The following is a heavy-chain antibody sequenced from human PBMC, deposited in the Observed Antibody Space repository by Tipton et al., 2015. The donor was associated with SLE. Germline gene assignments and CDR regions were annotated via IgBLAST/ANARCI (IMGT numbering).Heavy chain of an antibody. V-gene: IGHV4-34*01. CDR3: ASPTSGWFDAFDI. CDR1: GGSFSGYY. CDR2: INHSGST. J-gene: IGHJ3*02. Sequence: TLSLTCAVYGGSFSGYYWSWIRQPPGKGLEWIGEINHSGSTNYNPSLKSRATISVDTSKNQFSLKLSSVTAADTAVYYCASPTSGWFDAFDIWGQGTMVTVSS. D-gene: IGHD6-19*01.